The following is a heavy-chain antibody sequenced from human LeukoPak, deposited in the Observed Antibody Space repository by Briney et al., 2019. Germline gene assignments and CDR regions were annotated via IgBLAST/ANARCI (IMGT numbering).Heavy chain of an antibody. V-gene: IGHV3-64*01. D-gene: IGHD3-22*01. CDR2: ISTNGDSP. CDR3: AGDNGSGYRHFAN. CDR1: GFTFSSYA. J-gene: IGHJ4*02. Sequence: PGGSLRLSCAASGFTFSSYAMHWVRQAPGKGLEYVSGISTNGDSPYYANSVKGRFTISRDNSKNTLYLQMGSLRDEQMAVYYCAGDNGSGYRHFANWGQGTLVTASS.